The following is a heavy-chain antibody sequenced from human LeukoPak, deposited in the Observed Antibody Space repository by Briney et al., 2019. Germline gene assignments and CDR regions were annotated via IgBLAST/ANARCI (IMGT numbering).Heavy chain of an antibody. J-gene: IGHJ4*02. Sequence: PGGSLRLSCAASGFTFSSYAMSWVRQAPGKGLEWVSGISGNGGSTHNADSVKGRFTISRDNSKNTLYLQMNSLRAEDTAVYYCAKVSSGRAGHLDYWGQGTLVTVSS. CDR2: ISGNGGST. D-gene: IGHD3-22*01. V-gene: IGHV3-23*01. CDR3: AKVSSGRAGHLDY. CDR1: GFTFSSYA.